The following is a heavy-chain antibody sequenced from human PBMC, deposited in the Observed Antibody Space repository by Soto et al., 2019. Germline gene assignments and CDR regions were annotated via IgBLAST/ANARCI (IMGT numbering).Heavy chain of an antibody. Sequence: GGSLRLSCAASGFTFSSYAMSWVRQAPGKGLEWVSAISGSGGSTYYEDSVKGRFTISRDNSKNTLYLQMNSLRAEDTAVYYCAKASHTSYYDFWSGYSDYWGQGTLVTVSS. J-gene: IGHJ4*02. CDR3: AKASHTSYYDFWSGYSDY. D-gene: IGHD3-3*01. CDR2: ISGSGGST. V-gene: IGHV3-23*01. CDR1: GFTFSSYA.